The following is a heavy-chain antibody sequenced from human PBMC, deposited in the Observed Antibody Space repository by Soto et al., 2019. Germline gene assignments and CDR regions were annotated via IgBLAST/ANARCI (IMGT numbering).Heavy chain of an antibody. CDR2: IKSKTDGGTT. CDR3: TTEVAYILTGYSTNDIDY. D-gene: IGHD3-9*01. J-gene: IGHJ4*02. V-gene: IGHV3-15*01. Sequence: GGSLRLSCAASGFTFSNAWMSWVRQAPGKGLEWVGRIKSKTDGGTTDYAAPVKGRFTISRDDSKNTLYLQMNSLKTEDTAVYYCTTEVAYILTGYSTNDIDYWGQGTLVTVSS. CDR1: GFTFSNAW.